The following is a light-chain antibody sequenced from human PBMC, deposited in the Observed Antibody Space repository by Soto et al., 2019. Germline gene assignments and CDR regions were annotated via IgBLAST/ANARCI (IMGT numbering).Light chain of an antibody. CDR2: DAS. CDR3: QQYNKWPIT. V-gene: IGKV1-39*01. CDR1: QSISTY. Sequence: DIQMTQSPSSLPASVGDRVTITCRASQSISTYVNWYQQKAGKAPKLLIYDASSLYSGVPSRFSGSGSGTDFTLTISSLQSEDFAVYYCQQYNKWPITFGQGTRLEIK. J-gene: IGKJ5*01.